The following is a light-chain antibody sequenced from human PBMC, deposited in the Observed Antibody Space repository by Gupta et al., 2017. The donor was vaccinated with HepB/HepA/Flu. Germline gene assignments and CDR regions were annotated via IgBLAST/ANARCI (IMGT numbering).Light chain of an antibody. V-gene: IGLV2-14*01. CDR1: RSDGGGYNY. J-gene: IGLJ3*02. CDR2: DVS. CDR3: SSYTRSNTRV. Sequence: QSALTQPASLSASPGDSITISCTGTRSDGGGYNYVSWYLQHPGKAPKLMIYDVSNRPSGVSNRFSGSKSGNTASLTISGLRAEDEADYYCSSYTRSNTRVFGGGTKLTVL.